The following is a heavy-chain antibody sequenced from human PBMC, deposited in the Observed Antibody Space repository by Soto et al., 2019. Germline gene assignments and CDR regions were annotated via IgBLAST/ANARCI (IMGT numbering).Heavy chain of an antibody. V-gene: IGHV3-30*18. CDR1: GFTFSSYG. Sequence: LRLSCAASGFTFSSYGMHWVRQAPGKGLEWVAVISYDGSNKYYADSVKGRFTISRDNSKNTQYLQMNSLRAEDTAVYYCAKDRRPNYYYGMDVWGQGTTVTVSS. D-gene: IGHD6-25*01. CDR2: ISYDGSNK. J-gene: IGHJ6*02. CDR3: AKDRRPNYYYGMDV.